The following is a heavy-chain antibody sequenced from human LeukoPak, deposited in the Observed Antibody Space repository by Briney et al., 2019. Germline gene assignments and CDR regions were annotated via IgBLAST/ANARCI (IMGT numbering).Heavy chain of an antibody. V-gene: IGHV3-15*01. CDR3: TTAHSSSWWLGYYYMDV. Sequence: GGSLRLSCAASGFTFSNAWMSWVRQAPGKGLEWVGRIKSKTDGGTTDYAAPVKGRFTISRDDSKNTLYLQMNSLKTEDTAVYYCTTAHSSSWWLGYYYMDVWGKGTTVTISS. J-gene: IGHJ6*03. CDR1: GFTFSNAW. CDR2: IKSKTDGGTT. D-gene: IGHD6-13*01.